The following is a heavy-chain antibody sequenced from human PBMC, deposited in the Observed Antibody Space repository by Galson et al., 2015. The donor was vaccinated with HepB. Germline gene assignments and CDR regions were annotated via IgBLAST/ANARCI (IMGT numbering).Heavy chain of an antibody. J-gene: IGHJ4*02. D-gene: IGHD1-26*01. CDR3: AGQIVGATHFDY. CDR1: GGTFSSYA. Sequence: SCKASGGTFSSYAMHWVRQASGKGLEWVAVISYDGSNKYYADSVKGRFTISRDNSKNTLYLQMNSLRAEDTAVYYCAGQIVGATHFDYWGQGTLVTVSS. V-gene: IGHV3-30-3*01. CDR2: ISYDGSNK.